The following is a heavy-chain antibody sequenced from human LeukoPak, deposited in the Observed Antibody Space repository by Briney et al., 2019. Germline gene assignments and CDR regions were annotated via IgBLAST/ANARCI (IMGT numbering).Heavy chain of an antibody. V-gene: IGHV3-11*03. CDR1: GFTFSDYY. CDR2: ISGSSSYT. CDR3: ATRGHSSSWYYFDY. J-gene: IGHJ4*02. D-gene: IGHD6-13*01. Sequence: GGSLRLSCAASGFTFSDYYMNWIRQALGKGLEWVSYISGSSSYTNYADSVKGRFTISRDNAKNSLYLQMNSLRAEDTAVYYCATRGHSSSWYYFDYWGQGTLVTVSS.